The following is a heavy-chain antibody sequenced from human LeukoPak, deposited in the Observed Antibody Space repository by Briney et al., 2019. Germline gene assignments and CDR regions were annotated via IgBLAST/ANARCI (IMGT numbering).Heavy chain of an antibody. CDR1: GYTVSSCG. CDR2: INAFSGNT. D-gene: IGHD3-22*01. Sequence: ASVKVSCKASGYTVSSCGISWVRHPPRQGLGWMGWINAFSGNTQYAQKFQGTVTMATDTSTTTAYMELRGLRSDDPAVYYCAGANYYDSSGPDYWGQGTLVTVSS. J-gene: IGHJ4*02. V-gene: IGHV1-18*01. CDR3: AGANYYDSSGPDY.